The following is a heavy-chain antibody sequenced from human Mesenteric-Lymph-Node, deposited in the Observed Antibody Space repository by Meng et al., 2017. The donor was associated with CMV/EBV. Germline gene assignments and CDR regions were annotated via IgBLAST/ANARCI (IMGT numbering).Heavy chain of an antibody. Sequence: TGITFSDYHLSWVRQAPGKGLAWVSYISNIATTYNSAASVEGRFTISRDNSENSLYLQMNSLRAEDTAVYYCARHTSSTWYSWYFDLWGRGTLVTVSS. CDR1: GITFSDYH. V-gene: IGHV3-11*01. J-gene: IGHJ2*01. D-gene: IGHD6-13*01. CDR2: ISNIATTY. CDR3: ARHTSSTWYSWYFDL.